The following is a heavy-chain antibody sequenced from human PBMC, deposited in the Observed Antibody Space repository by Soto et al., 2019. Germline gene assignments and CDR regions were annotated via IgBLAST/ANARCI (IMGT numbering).Heavy chain of an antibody. CDR2: VSYDGTNK. CDR3: AKALRGSGTN. J-gene: IGHJ4*02. Sequence: QVQLVESGGGVVQPGRSLRLSCAASGFSFSDYGMHWVRQAPGKGLEWVAAVSYDGTNKYYADFVKGRFTISRDNSKNTLDLQMNSLRADDTAVYSCAKALRGSGTNWGQGTLVTVSS. CDR1: GFSFSDYG. D-gene: IGHD3-10*01. V-gene: IGHV3-30*18.